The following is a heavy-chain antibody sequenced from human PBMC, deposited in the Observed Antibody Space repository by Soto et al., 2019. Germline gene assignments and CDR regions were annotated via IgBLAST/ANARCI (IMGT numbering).Heavy chain of an antibody. CDR2: ISYDGSNK. CDR1: GFTFSSYG. Sequence: GGSLRLSCAASGFTFSSYGMHWVRQAPGKGLEWVAVISYDGSNKYYADSVKGRFTISRDNSKNTLYLQMNSLRAEDTAVYYCAKQKGGLRSPFDYWGQGTLVTVSS. CDR3: AKQKGGLRSPFDY. D-gene: IGHD6-25*01. J-gene: IGHJ4*02. V-gene: IGHV3-30*18.